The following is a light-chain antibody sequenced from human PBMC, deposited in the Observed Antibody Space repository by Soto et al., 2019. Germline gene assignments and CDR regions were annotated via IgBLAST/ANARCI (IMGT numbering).Light chain of an antibody. V-gene: IGKV3-20*01. CDR3: QQFASYPLT. CDR1: QTINKNY. CDR2: DAS. J-gene: IGKJ4*01. Sequence: EIVLKQSPGTLSLSPGERATLSCRASQTINKNYFAWYQQKPGQAPTLLIYDASNRTTGIPDRFSGGGSGTDFTLTISRLEPEDFAVYYCQQFASYPLTFGGGTKVDI.